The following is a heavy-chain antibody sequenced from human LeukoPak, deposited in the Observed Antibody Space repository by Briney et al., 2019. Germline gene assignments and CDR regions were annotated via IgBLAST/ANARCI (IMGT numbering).Heavy chain of an antibody. Sequence: GGSLRLSCTASGFTFEYYVLNWVCQAPGKGLEWVASISSTGNYINYADSLKGRLTISRDNANNSLSLQMNSLRAEDTAVYYCARDWSGSYASYHYYMDVWGKGTTVTVSS. V-gene: IGHV3-21*01. J-gene: IGHJ6*03. D-gene: IGHD1-26*01. CDR3: ARDWSGSYASYHYYMDV. CDR1: GFTFEYYV. CDR2: ISSTGNYI.